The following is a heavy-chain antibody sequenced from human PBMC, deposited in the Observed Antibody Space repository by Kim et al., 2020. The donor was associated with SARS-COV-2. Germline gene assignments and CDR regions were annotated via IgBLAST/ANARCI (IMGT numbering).Heavy chain of an antibody. Sequence: GGSLRLSCAASGFTFDDYTMHWVRQAPGKGLEWVSLISWDGGSTYYADSVKGRFTISRDNSKNSLYLQMNSLRTEYTALYYCAKDTPPNKYYYGSGSYYWGYYFEYWGQGTLVTVSS. CDR2: ISWDGGST. CDR1: GFTFDDYT. CDR3: AKDTPPNKYYYGSGSYYWGYYFEY. D-gene: IGHD3-10*01. V-gene: IGHV3-43*01. J-gene: IGHJ4*02.